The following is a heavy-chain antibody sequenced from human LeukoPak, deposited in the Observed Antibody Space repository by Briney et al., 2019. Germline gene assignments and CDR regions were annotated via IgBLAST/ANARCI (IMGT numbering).Heavy chain of an antibody. D-gene: IGHD5-24*01. CDR1: GGSVSSAIYY. CDR3: ARGRDEYKIGN. Sequence: SETLSLTCTVSGGSVSSAIYYWSWIRQPPGKGLEWIGYIFSSGTTNYNPSIKSRVTMSVDTSKNQFSLKMSSVTAADTAVYFCARGRDEYKIGNWGQGTLVTVSS. V-gene: IGHV4-61*01. CDR2: IFSSGTT. J-gene: IGHJ4*02.